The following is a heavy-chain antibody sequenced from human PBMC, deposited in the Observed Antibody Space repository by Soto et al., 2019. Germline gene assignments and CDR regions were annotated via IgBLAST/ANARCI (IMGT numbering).Heavy chain of an antibody. V-gene: IGHV1-8*01. CDR3: ARGLAAAGTLGWFDP. CDR1: GYTFTSYD. D-gene: IGHD6-13*01. Sequence: GASVKVSCKASGYTFTSYDINWVRQATGQGLEWMGWMNPNSGITDFAQKFQGRITMTGNTSISTAYMELSRLRSDDTAVYYCARGLAAAGTLGWFDPWGQGTLVTVSS. J-gene: IGHJ5*02. CDR2: MNPNSGIT.